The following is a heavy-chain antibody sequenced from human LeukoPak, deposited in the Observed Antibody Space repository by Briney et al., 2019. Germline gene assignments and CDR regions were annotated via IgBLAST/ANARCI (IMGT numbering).Heavy chain of an antibody. Sequence: PGGSLRLSCAASGFTFDDYGMSWVRQAPGKGLEWVSGINWNGGSTGYADSVKGRFTISRDNAKNSLYLQMNSPRAEDTAVYYCARVGTSSKYYYYMDVWGIGTTVTVSS. CDR1: GFTFDDYG. J-gene: IGHJ6*03. D-gene: IGHD1-1*01. CDR2: INWNGGST. CDR3: ARVGTSSKYYYYMDV. V-gene: IGHV3-20*04.